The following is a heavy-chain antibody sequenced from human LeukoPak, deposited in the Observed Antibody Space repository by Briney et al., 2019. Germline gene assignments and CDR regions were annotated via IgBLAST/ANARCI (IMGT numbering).Heavy chain of an antibody. CDR2: IYYSGST. J-gene: IGHJ5*02. CDR3: ARDHYDSSGYYFNWFDP. Sequence: PSETLSLTCTVSGGSISSYYWSWIRQPPGKGLEWIGYIYYSGSTNYNPSLKSRVTISVDTSKNQFSLKLSSVTAADTAVYYCARDHYDSSGYYFNWFDPWGQGTLVTVSS. CDR1: GGSISSYY. V-gene: IGHV4-59*01. D-gene: IGHD3-22*01.